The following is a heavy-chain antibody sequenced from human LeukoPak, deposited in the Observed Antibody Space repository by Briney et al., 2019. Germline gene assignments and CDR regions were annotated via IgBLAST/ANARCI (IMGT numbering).Heavy chain of an antibody. CDR3: ARSHFSGSYYISFDY. Sequence: ASVKVSCKASGGTFSSYAISWVRQAPGQGLEWMGGIIPIFGTANYAQKFQGRVTITADESTSTAYMELSSLRSEDTAVYYCARSHFSGSYYISFDYWGQGTLVTVSS. CDR2: IIPIFGTA. D-gene: IGHD1-26*01. V-gene: IGHV1-69*13. J-gene: IGHJ4*02. CDR1: GGTFSSYA.